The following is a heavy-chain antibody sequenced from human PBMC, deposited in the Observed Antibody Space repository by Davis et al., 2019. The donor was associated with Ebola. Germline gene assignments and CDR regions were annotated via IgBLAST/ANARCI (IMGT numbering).Heavy chain of an antibody. CDR1: GYTFTSYY. CDR3: ARDYYGSGGYSNIDY. Sequence: ASVKVSCKASGYTFTSYYMHWVRQAPGQGLEWMGIINPSGGSTSYAQKFQGRVTMTRDTSTSTVYMELSSLRSEDTAVYYCARDYYGSGGYSNIDYWGQGTLVTVSS. D-gene: IGHD3-10*01. CDR2: INPSGGST. J-gene: IGHJ4*02. V-gene: IGHV1-46*01.